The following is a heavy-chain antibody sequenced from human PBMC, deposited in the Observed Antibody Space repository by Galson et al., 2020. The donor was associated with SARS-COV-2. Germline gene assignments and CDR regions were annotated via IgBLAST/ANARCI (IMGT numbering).Heavy chain of an antibody. CDR2: ISYSVNT. D-gene: IGHD2-8*01. CDR1: GDSITSSSLY. J-gene: IGHJ4*02. CDR3: ARQTWAGLENNGHRYFDY. Sequence: SETLSLTCTVSGDSITSSSLYWGWIRPSPGKELEWIGKISYSVNTHYNPSLMGRVTIAVDTPNNQFTLKMNSVKAADTAVYVCARQTWAGLENNGHRYFDYGGQGMSVTVSS. V-gene: IGHV4-39*01.